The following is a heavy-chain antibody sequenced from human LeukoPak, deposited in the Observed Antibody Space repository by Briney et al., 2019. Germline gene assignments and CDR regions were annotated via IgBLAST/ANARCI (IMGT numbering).Heavy chain of an antibody. J-gene: IGHJ4*02. V-gene: IGHV3-23*01. CDR1: GFTFSSYA. D-gene: IGHD5-24*01. Sequence: PGGSLRLSCAASGFTFSSYAMSWVRLAPGKGLEWVSAISGSGGSTYYADSVKGRFTISRDNSKNTLYLQMNSLRAEDTAVYYCATSTGARSLQTPLIGYWGPGTLVTVSS. CDR2: ISGSGGST. CDR3: ATSTGARSLQTPLIGY.